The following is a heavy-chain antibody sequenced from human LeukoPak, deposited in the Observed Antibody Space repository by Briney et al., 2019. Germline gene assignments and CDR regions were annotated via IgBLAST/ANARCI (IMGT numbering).Heavy chain of an antibody. Sequence: PSETLSLTCAVYGGSFSGCYWRWIRQPPGRGLVWIGEINHSRSTNYNPSLKSRVNISVDTSKNQFSLKLSSVTAADTAVYYCARKRVVKHRGAFDIWGQGTMVTVSS. CDR2: INHSRST. CDR3: ARKRVVKHRGAFDI. D-gene: IGHD3-10*01. CDR1: GGSFSGCY. J-gene: IGHJ3*02. V-gene: IGHV4-34*01.